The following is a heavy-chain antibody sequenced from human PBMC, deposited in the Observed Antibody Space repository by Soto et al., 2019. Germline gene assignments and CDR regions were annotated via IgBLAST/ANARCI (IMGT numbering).Heavy chain of an antibody. CDR2: INHSGST. J-gene: IGHJ5*02. D-gene: IGHD3-10*01. Sequence: SETLSLTCAVHGGSFSGYYWSWIRQPPGKGLEWIGEINHSGSTNYNPSLKSRVTISVDTSKNQFSLKLSSVTAADTAVYYCARGARVRTWFDPWGQGTLVTVSS. CDR3: ARGARVRTWFDP. CDR1: GGSFSGYY. V-gene: IGHV4-34*01.